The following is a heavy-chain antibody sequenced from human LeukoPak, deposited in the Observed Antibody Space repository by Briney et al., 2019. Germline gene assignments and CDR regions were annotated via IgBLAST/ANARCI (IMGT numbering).Heavy chain of an antibody. CDR3: ARDPLTTVTPNWFDP. V-gene: IGHV1-2*06. D-gene: IGHD4-11*01. J-gene: IGHJ5*02. Sequence: ASVKVSCKASGYTFTGYYIHWVRQAPGQGLEWMGRINLKSGGTNYAQKFQGRVTMTRDPSISTAYMELSRLRSDDTAVYFCARDPLTTVTPNWFDPWGQGTLVTVSS. CDR2: INLKSGGT. CDR1: GYTFTGYY.